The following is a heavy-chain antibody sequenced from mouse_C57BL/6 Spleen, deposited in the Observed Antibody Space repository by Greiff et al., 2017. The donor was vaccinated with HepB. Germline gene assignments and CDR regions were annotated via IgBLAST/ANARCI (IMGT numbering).Heavy chain of an antibody. J-gene: IGHJ3*01. CDR2: IDPETGGT. Sequence: QVQLKQSGAELVRPGASVTLSCKASGYTFTDYEMHWVKQTPVHGLEWIGAIDPETGGTAYNQKFKGKAILTADKSSSTAYMELRSLTSEDSAVYYCTREEDSSGYEFAYWGQGTLVTVSA. CDR3: TREEDSSGYEFAY. CDR1: GYTFTDYE. V-gene: IGHV1-15*01. D-gene: IGHD3-2*02.